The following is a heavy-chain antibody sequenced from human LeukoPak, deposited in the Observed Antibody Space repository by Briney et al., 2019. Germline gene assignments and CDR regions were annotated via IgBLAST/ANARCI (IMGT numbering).Heavy chain of an antibody. D-gene: IGHD5-18*01. Sequence: SETLSLTCAVYGGSFSGYYWSWIRQPPGKGLEWIGEINHSGSTNYNPSLKSRVTISVDTSKNQFSLKLSSVTAADTAVYYCARVQLWSPHYYYGMDVWGKGTTVTVSS. CDR2: INHSGST. V-gene: IGHV4-34*01. J-gene: IGHJ6*04. CDR1: GGSFSGYY. CDR3: ARVQLWSPHYYYGMDV.